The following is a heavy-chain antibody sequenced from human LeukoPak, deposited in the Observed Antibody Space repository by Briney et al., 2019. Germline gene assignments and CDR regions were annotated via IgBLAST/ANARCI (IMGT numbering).Heavy chain of an antibody. CDR2: IYYSGNT. V-gene: IGHV4-59*08. CDR3: ARRKAKTPNYFDY. J-gene: IGHJ4*02. Sequence: SETLSLTCTVSGDSISSYYWTWIRQPPGKGLEWIGYIYYSGNTNYNPSLKSRVTISLDTSKNQFSLELTSVTAADTAMYYCARRKAKTPNYFDYWGQGALVTVSS. CDR1: GDSISSYY.